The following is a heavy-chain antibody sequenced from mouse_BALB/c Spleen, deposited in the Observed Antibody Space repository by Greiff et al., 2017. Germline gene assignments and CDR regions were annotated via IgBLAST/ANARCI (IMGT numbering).Heavy chain of an antibody. Sequence: EVKLVESGGGLVQPGGSLRLSCATSGFTFTDYYMSWVRQPPGKALEWLGFIRNKANGYTTEYSASVKGRFTISRDNSQSILYLQMNTLRAEDSATYYCARDKITTPGAMDYWGQGTSVTVAS. V-gene: IGHV7-3*02. CDR3: ARDKITTPGAMDY. CDR1: GFTFTDYY. D-gene: IGHD2-4*01. CDR2: IRNKANGYTT. J-gene: IGHJ4*01.